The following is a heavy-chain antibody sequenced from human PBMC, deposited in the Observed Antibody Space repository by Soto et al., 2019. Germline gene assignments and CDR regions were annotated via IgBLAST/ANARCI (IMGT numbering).Heavy chain of an antibody. Sequence: ASVKVSCKASGYTFTSYAMHWVRHAPGQRLEWMGWINAGNGNTKYSQKFQGRVTITRDTSASTAYMELSSLRSEDTAVYYCARSIVVVTALDYWGQGTLVIVSS. J-gene: IGHJ4*02. D-gene: IGHD2-21*02. V-gene: IGHV1-3*01. CDR1: GYTFTSYA. CDR2: INAGNGNT. CDR3: ARSIVVVTALDY.